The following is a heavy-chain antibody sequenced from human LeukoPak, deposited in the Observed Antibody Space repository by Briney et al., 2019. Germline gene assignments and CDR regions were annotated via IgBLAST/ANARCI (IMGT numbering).Heavy chain of an antibody. V-gene: IGHV1-8*01. Sequence: ASVKVSCKASGYTFSDYDINWVRQATGQGLEWMGWINPNSGNAGYAQKFQGRVTMTRNTSISTAYMELSSLRSEDTAVYYCARALAWGGSTYSYYYMDVWDKGTTVTVSS. CDR2: INPNSGNA. J-gene: IGHJ6*03. CDR1: GYTFSDYD. D-gene: IGHD1-26*01. CDR3: ARALAWGGSTYSYYYMDV.